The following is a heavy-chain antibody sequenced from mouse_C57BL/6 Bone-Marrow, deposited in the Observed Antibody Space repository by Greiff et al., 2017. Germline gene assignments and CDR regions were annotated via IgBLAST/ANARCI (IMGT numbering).Heavy chain of an antibody. D-gene: IGHD1-1*01. J-gene: IGHJ2*01. CDR1: GFNIKNTY. CDR2: IDPANGNT. CDR3: ARGRGDYCGSRGFDY. Sequence: VQLQQSVAELVRPGASVKLSCTASGFNIKNTYMHWVKQRPEQGLEWIGRIDPANGNTNYAPKFQGKATITADTSANTAYLQLSSLTSEDTASYYCARGRGDYCGSRGFDYWGQGTTLTVSS. V-gene: IGHV14-3*01.